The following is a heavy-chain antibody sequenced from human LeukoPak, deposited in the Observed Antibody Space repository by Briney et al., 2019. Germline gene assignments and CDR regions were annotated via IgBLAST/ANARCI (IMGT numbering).Heavy chain of an antibody. Sequence: SVKVSCKASGGTFSSYAISWVRQAPGQGLEWMGRIIPILGTANYAQKFQGRVTITTDESTSTAYMELSSLRSEDTAVYYCARQVSQPTQAYYYYYMDVWGKGTTVTVSS. V-gene: IGHV1-69*11. CDR3: ARQVSQPTQAYYYYYMDV. D-gene: IGHD2-2*01. CDR1: GGTFSSYA. J-gene: IGHJ6*03. CDR2: IIPILGTA.